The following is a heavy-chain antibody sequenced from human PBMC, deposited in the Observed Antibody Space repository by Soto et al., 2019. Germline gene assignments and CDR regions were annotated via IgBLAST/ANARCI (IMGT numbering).Heavy chain of an antibody. Sequence: QVQFVQSGPELKKPGASVKVSCKTSGYSFYNSGISWVRQAPGQGLEWMGWISVYSGYAHYAQKFQGRVIMTADTFTSLSYMELRGLRSDDTAMYYCSKNGTTWFAAWGQGTLVTVSS. CDR1: GYSFYNSG. CDR2: ISVYSGYA. V-gene: IGHV1-18*01. J-gene: IGHJ5*02. D-gene: IGHD1-1*01. CDR3: SKNGTTWFAA.